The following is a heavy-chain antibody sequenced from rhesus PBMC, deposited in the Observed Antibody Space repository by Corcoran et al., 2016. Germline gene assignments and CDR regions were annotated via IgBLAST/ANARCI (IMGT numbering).Heavy chain of an antibody. Sequence: EVQLVESGGGLVQPGGSLRLSCAASGFTFSSYGMNWVRQAPGKGLEWVSYISMGGRRKYYADSVKGRFTISRDNAKNTLSLQMNSLRAEDTAVYYCAKVEYIAADPSFDYWGQGVLVTVSS. CDR2: ISMGGRRK. CDR1: GFTFSSYG. J-gene: IGHJ4*01. V-gene: IGHV3S5*01. D-gene: IGHD6-31*01. CDR3: AKVEYIAADPSFDY.